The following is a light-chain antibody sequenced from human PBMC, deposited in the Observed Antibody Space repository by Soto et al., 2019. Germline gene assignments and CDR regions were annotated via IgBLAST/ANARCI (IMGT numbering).Light chain of an antibody. J-gene: IGKJ1*01. CDR3: QQRSNWPVT. CDR1: QSVSSY. CDR2: DAS. Sequence: ESVLTQSPATLSLSPGERATLSCRASQSVSSYFAWYQQKPGQAPRLLIYDASNRATGIPARFSGSGSGTDFTLTISSPEPEDFAVYYCQQRSNWPVTFGQGTKVEIK. V-gene: IGKV3-11*01.